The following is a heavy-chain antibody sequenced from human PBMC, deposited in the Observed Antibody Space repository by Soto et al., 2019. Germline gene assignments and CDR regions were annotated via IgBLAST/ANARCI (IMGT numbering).Heavy chain of an antibody. J-gene: IGHJ4*02. CDR3: AKERSSGWSFDY. D-gene: IGHD6-19*01. CDR1: GFTFSTYA. V-gene: IGHV3-23*01. Sequence: EVQLLESGGGLVQPGGSLRLSCAASGFTFSTYAMNWVRQATGKGLEWVSGISGSGDSTYYAESGKGRFTVSRDNSKNTLYLQMNSLRAEDTAVFYCAKERSSGWSFDYWGQGTLVTVSS. CDR2: ISGSGDST.